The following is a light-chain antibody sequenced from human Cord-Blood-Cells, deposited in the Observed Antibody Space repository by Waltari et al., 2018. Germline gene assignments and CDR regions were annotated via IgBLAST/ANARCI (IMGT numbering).Light chain of an antibody. J-gene: IGLJ2*01. Sequence: QSALTQPASVSGSPGQSITFSCTGTSSDVGGYNYVSWYQQHPGKAPKLMIYEVSNRPSGVSNRFSGSKSGNTASLTISGLQAEDEADYYCSSYTSSSILVFGGGTKLTVL. CDR1: SSDVGGYNY. CDR3: SSYTSSSILV. V-gene: IGLV2-14*01. CDR2: EVS.